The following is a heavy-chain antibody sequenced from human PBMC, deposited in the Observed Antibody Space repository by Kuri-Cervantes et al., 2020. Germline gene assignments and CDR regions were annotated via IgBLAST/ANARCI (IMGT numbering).Heavy chain of an antibody. D-gene: IGHD2-15*01. J-gene: IGHJ4*02. CDR3: ARGRMALLGVVAVLDYFDY. CDR1: GFSFNDYA. V-gene: IGHV3-9*01. Sequence: SLKISCAASGFSFNDYAMQWVRQRPGRGLEWVSGISRSGATVGYADSVKGRFTISRGNAKNSLYLQMNSLMAEDTALYHCARGRMALLGVVAVLDYFDYWGQGTLVTVSS. CDR2: ISRSGATV.